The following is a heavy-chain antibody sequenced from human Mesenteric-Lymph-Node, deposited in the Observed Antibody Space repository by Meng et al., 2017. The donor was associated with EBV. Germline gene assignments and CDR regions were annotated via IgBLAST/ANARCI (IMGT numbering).Heavy chain of an antibody. Sequence: QVKLQESGPGLVQPSGTLSLTCAVSSVSVSSGHWWSWFRQPPGKGLEWIGEISHSESTNYNPSLKSRVTISLDKSENQFSLRLTSVTVADTAMYYCARDPYGATDFWGQGTLVTVSS. CDR1: SVSVSSGHW. V-gene: IGHV4-4*02. CDR3: ARDPYGATDF. J-gene: IGHJ4*02. CDR2: ISHSEST. D-gene: IGHD4-17*01.